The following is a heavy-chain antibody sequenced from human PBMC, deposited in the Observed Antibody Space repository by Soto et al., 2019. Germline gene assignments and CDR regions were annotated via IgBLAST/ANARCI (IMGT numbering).Heavy chain of an antibody. Sequence: APGKVSWKACRGTFSSCASSWVRQAPGQGLEWMGGIIPIFGTANYAQKFQGRVTITRDTSASTAYMELSSLRSEDTAVYYCARGGSLYWYFDLWGRGTLVTVSS. CDR2: IIPIFGTA. D-gene: IGHD1-26*01. CDR3: ARGGSLYWYFDL. CDR1: RGTFSSCA. V-gene: IGHV1-69*05. J-gene: IGHJ2*01.